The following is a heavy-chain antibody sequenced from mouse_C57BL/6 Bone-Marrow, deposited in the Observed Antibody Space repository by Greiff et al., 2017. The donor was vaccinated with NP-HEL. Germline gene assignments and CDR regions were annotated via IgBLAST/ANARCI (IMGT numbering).Heavy chain of an antibody. J-gene: IGHJ2*01. CDR2: IDPENGDT. V-gene: IGHV14-4*01. CDR1: GFNIKDDY. Sequence: VQLQQSGAELVRPGASVKLSCTASGFNIKDDYMHWVKQRPEQGLEWIGWIDPENGDTEYASKFQGKATITADTSSNTAYLQLSSLTSEDTAVYYCTFYYSNYPYYFDYWVQGTTLTVSS. D-gene: IGHD2-5*01. CDR3: TFYYSNYPYYFDY.